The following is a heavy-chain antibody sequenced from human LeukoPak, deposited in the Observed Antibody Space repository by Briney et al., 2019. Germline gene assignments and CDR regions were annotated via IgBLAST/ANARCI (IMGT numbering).Heavy chain of an antibody. Sequence: GRSLRLSSAASGFTFSSYGVHWVRQAPGKGLEWVAVISYDGSNKYYADSVKGRFTISRDNSKNTLYLQMNSLRAEDTAVYSCAKVGGDGYNFDYWGQGTLVTVSS. J-gene: IGHJ4*02. CDR1: GFTFSSYG. CDR3: AKVGGDGYNFDY. CDR2: ISYDGSNK. D-gene: IGHD5-24*01. V-gene: IGHV3-30*18.